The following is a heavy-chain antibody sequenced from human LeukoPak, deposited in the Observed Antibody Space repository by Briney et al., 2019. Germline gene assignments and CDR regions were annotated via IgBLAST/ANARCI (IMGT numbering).Heavy chain of an antibody. CDR3: ARDVCWSGYYPSYYYYYYMDV. J-gene: IGHJ6*03. V-gene: IGHV4-61*02. Sequence: SETLSLTCTVSGGSISSGSYYWSWIRQPAGKGLEWIGRIYTSGSTNYNPSLKRRVTISVDTSKNQFSLKLSSVTAADTAVYYCARDVCWSGYYPSYYYYYYMDVWGKGTTVTVSS. CDR2: IYTSGST. CDR1: GGSISSGSYY. D-gene: IGHD3-3*01.